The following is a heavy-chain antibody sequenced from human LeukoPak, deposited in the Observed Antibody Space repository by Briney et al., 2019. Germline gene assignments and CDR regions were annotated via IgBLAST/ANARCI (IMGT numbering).Heavy chain of an antibody. Sequence: PSETLSLTCAVSGGSISSSNWWSWVRQPPGKGLEWIGEIYHSGSTNYNPSLKSRVTISVDKSKNQFSLKLSSVTAADTAVYYCARAMYYYGSGSLKAGFDYWGQGTLVTVSS. CDR2: IYHSGST. D-gene: IGHD3-10*01. J-gene: IGHJ4*02. V-gene: IGHV4-4*02. CDR1: GGSISSSNW. CDR3: ARAMYYYGSGSLKAGFDY.